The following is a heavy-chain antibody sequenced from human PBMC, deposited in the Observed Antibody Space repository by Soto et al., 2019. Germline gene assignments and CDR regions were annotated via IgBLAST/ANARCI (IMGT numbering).Heavy chain of an antibody. CDR1: GGSISSYY. CDR3: ARVHGSGSVPR. J-gene: IGHJ4*02. CDR2: IYYSGST. Sequence: PSETLSLTCTVSGGSISSYYWSWIRQPPGKGLEWIGYIYYSGSTNYNPSLKSRVTISVDTSKNQFSLKLSSVTAADTAVYYCARVHGSGSVPRWGQGTLATVSS. D-gene: IGHD3-10*01. V-gene: IGHV4-59*01.